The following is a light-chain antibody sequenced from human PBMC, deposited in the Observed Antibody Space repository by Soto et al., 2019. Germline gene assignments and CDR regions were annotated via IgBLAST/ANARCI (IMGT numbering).Light chain of an antibody. Sequence: DIQMTQSPSSLSASVGDRVTITCRASQSISSYLNWYQQKPGKAPKLLIYAASSLQSGVPSRFSGSGSGTDFTLTISSLQPEDVATYYCQRYNTGPPDTFGQGTKLEIK. CDR3: QRYNTGPPDT. J-gene: IGKJ2*01. CDR1: QSISSY. CDR2: AAS. V-gene: IGKV1-39*01.